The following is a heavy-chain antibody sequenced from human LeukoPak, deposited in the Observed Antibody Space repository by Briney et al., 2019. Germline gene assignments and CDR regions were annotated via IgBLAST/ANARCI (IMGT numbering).Heavy chain of an antibody. CDR2: VNGRGTYI. CDR1: GFTFSDYF. D-gene: IGHD1-1*01. V-gene: IGHV3-11*06. Sequence: PGGSLRLSCAASGFTFSDYFMSWVRQAPGKGLEWLSYVNGRGTYIDYAESLKGRITISRDNAQNSLYLQMNSLRVEDTAVYYCARSGREATEIDYWGQGTLVTVSS. CDR3: ARSGREATEIDY. J-gene: IGHJ4*02.